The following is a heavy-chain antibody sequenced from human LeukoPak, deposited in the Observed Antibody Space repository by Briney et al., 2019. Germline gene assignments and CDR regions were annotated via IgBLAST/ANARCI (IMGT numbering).Heavy chain of an antibody. CDR3: AKDRSSGDPAPHYFDY. CDR2: ISGSGGST. Sequence: GGSLRLSCAASGFTFSSYAMSWVRQAPGKGLEWVSAISGSGGSTYYADSVKGRFTISRDNSKNTLYLQMNSLRAEDTAVYYCAKDRSSGDPAPHYFDYWGQGTLVTVSS. J-gene: IGHJ4*02. CDR1: GFTFSSYA. D-gene: IGHD6-19*01. V-gene: IGHV3-23*01.